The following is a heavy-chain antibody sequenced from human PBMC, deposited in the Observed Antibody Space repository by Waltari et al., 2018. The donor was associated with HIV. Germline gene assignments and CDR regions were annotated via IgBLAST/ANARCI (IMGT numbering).Heavy chain of an antibody. CDR2: IWYDGSNK. J-gene: IGHJ4*02. CDR3: ARDSITVSGTFDY. V-gene: IGHV3-33*01. D-gene: IGHD6-19*01. CDR1: GFTLSSSG. Sequence: QVQLVESGGGVVQYGRSLRLSCVASGFTLSSSGIHWVRQAQGKGLEWVAVIWYDGSNKYYADSVKGRFSISRDNSKNTVYLQMNSLRAEDTAEYYCARDSITVSGTFDYWGQGTLVTVSS.